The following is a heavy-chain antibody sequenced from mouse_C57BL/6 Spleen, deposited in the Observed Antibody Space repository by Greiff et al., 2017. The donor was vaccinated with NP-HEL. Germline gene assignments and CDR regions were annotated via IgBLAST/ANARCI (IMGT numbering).Heavy chain of an antibody. CDR2: IDPETGGT. CDR1: GYTFTDYE. D-gene: IGHD2-4*01. J-gene: IGHJ1*03. CDR3: TRERNYGWYFDV. Sequence: VQLQQSGAELVRPGASVTLSCKASGYTFTDYEMHWVKQTPVHGLEWIGAIDPETGGTAYNQKFKGKAILTADKSSSTAYMELRSLTSEDSAVYYCTRERNYGWYFDVWGTGTTVTVSS. V-gene: IGHV1-15*01.